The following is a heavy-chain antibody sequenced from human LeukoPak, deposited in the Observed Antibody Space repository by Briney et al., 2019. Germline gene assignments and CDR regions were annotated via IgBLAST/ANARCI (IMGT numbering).Heavy chain of an antibody. Sequence: GGYLRLSCAASGFTFSDYYMSWIRQAPGKGLEWVSYTSTSGTTIYYADSVKGRFTISRDNAKNSLYLQMNSLRAEDTAVYYCARRQLNLDPWGQGTLVTVSS. CDR2: TSTSGTTI. CDR1: GFTFSDYY. D-gene: IGHD1-1*01. J-gene: IGHJ5*02. V-gene: IGHV3-11*01. CDR3: ARRQLNLDP.